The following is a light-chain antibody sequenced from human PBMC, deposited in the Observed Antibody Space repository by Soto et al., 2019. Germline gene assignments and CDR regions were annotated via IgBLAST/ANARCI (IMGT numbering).Light chain of an antibody. V-gene: IGLV1-40*01. CDR1: ISNIGAGYD. Sequence: QPVLTQPPSVSGAPGQRVTISCTGSISNIGAGYDVYWYQQLPGTAPKLLIYNNNNRPSGVPDRFSGSKSGTSASLAITGLQAEDEADYYCQSYDSSLSGSVFGGGTKLTVL. CDR3: QSYDSSLSGSV. J-gene: IGLJ3*02. CDR2: NNN.